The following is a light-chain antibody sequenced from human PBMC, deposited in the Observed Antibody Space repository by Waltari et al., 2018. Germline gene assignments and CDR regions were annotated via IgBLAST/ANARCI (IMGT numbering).Light chain of an antibody. CDR1: NYNIGDNF. CDR3: ASWDGSLGGVI. J-gene: IGLJ2*01. V-gene: IGLV1-47*01. CDR2: RNN. Sequence: QSVLSQPPPPSGTPGQRVTIYWSGSNYNIGDNFVFCYHQLPGTATKLLIYRNNQRPAGVPDRFSGSKSGTSASLAISGLRSEDGADYYCASWDGSLGGVIFGGGTKLTVL.